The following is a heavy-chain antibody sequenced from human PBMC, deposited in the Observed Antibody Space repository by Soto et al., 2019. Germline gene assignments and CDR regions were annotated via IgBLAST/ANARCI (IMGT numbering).Heavy chain of an antibody. CDR3: AAGPFDSSGYYPKYYFDY. Sequence: SVKVSCKASGFTFTSSAVQWVRQARGQRLEWIGWIVVGSGKTNYAQKFQERVTITRDMSTSTAYMELSSLRSEDTAVYYCAAGPFDSSGYYPKYYFDYWGQGTLVTVSS. V-gene: IGHV1-58*01. J-gene: IGHJ4*02. D-gene: IGHD3-22*01. CDR1: GFTFTSSA. CDR2: IVVGSGKT.